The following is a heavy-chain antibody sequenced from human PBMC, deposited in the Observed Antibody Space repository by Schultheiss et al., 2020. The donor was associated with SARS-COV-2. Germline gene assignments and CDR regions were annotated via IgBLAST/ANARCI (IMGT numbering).Heavy chain of an antibody. Sequence: SETLSLTCEVLGGSLIGSSANWIRQFSGRGLEWIGEIDHSGRVTYSPSLKSRVIMSIDTSKNQVSLKLSSVTAADTAKYYCARRPRRATGNYYSDFYMDVWGIGTTVTVSS. D-gene: IGHD3-10*01. CDR3: ARRPRRATGNYYSDFYMDV. CDR2: IDHSGRV. CDR1: GGSLIGSS. V-gene: IGHV4-34*01. J-gene: IGHJ6*03.